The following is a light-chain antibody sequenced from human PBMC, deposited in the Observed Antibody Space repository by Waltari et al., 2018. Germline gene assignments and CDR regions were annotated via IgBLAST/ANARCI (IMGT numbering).Light chain of an antibody. CDR2: QAS. V-gene: IGKV1-5*03. CDR3: QQHSTYPIT. J-gene: IGKJ5*01. CDR1: QSISTW. Sequence: DIQMTQSPSTLSASVGDRVIISCRASQSISTWLAWYQERPGKVPKLLIYQASTLKSGVPSRFSGSGSGTEFTLTISSLQPDDFATYYCQQHSTYPITFGQGTRLEIK.